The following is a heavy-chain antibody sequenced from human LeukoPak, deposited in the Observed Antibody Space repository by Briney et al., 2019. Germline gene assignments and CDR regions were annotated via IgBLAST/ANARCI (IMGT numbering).Heavy chain of an antibody. V-gene: IGHV3-30*18. Sequence: GGSLRLSCAASGFTFSSYGMPWVRQAPGKGLEWVAVISYDGSNKYYADSVKGRFTISRDNSKNTLYLQMNSLRAEDTAVYYCAKVTFGVVHPNYYYYGMDVWGQGTTVTVSS. CDR1: GFTFSSYG. D-gene: IGHD3-3*01. J-gene: IGHJ6*02. CDR3: AKVTFGVVHPNYYYYGMDV. CDR2: ISYDGSNK.